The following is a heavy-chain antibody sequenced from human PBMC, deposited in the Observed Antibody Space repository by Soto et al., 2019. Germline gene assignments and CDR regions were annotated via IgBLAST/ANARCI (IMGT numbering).Heavy chain of an antibody. Sequence: PSETLSLTCAVSGGSISSGGYSWSWIRQPPGKGLEWIGYIYHSGSTYYNPSLKSRVTISVDRSKNQFSLKLSSVTAADTAVYYCARGPIQLWLGGGWLDPWGQGTLVTVSS. D-gene: IGHD5-18*01. J-gene: IGHJ5*02. CDR2: IYHSGST. V-gene: IGHV4-30-2*01. CDR3: ARGPIQLWLGGGWLDP. CDR1: GGSISSGGYS.